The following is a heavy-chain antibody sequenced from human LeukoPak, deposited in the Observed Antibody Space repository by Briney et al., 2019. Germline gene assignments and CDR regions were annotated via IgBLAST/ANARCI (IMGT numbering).Heavy chain of an antibody. J-gene: IGHJ4*02. D-gene: IGHD5-18*01. V-gene: IGHV1-46*01. CDR2: INPSGGST. CDR3: ARAGYGYILDY. CDR1: GYTFTSYY. Sequence: ASVKVSCKASGYTFTSYYMHWVRQAPGQGLEWMGMINPSGGSTSYAQKFQGRVTMTRDMSTSTVYMELSSLRSEDTAVYYCARAGYGYILDYWGQGTLVTVSS.